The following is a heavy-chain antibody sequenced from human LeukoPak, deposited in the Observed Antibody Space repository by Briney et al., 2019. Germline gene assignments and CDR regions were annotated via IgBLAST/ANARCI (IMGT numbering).Heavy chain of an antibody. V-gene: IGHV4-59*01. J-gene: IGHJ4*02. CDR1: GGSISSYY. CDR3: ARSPPRGGGAPGFFDY. CDR2: IYYSGST. Sequence: SETLSLTCTVSGGSISSYYWSWIRQPPGKGLEWIGYIYYSGSTNYNPSLKSRVTISVDTSKNQFSLKLSSVTAADTAVYYCARSPPRGGGAPGFFDYWGQGTLVTVSS. D-gene: IGHD2-15*01.